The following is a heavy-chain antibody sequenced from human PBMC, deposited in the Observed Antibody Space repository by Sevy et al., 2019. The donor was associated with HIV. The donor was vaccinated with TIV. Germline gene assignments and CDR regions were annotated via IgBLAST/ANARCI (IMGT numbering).Heavy chain of an antibody. CDR2: ISGAST. V-gene: IGHV3-23*01. CDR1: GFTFSLFA. CDR3: VNSRWDIVQLPDF. D-gene: IGHD2-15*01. J-gene: IGHJ4*01. Sequence: GGSLRLSCAASGFTFSLFAMTWVRQAPGKGLEWVSAISGASTYYADSVKGRFTISRDNSKNTLYLQMNSLRAEDTAIYYCVNSRWDIVQLPDFWGHGTLVTVSS.